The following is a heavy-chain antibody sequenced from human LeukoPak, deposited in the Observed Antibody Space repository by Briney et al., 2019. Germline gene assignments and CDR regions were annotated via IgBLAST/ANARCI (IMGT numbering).Heavy chain of an antibody. CDR1: GGPISSGDYY. D-gene: IGHD3-10*01. J-gene: IGHJ4*02. Sequence: PSQTLSLTCTVSGGPISSGDYYWSWIRQPPGKGLEWIGYIYYSGSTYYNPSLKSRVTISVDTSKNQFSLKLSSVTAADTAVYYCARDYYGSGSSRYFDYWGQGTLVTVSS. CDR3: ARDYYGSGSSRYFDY. CDR2: IYYSGST. V-gene: IGHV4-30-4*01.